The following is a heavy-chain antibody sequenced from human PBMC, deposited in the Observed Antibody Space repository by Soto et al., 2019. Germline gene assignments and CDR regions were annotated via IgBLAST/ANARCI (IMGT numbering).Heavy chain of an antibody. CDR2: IIPIFGTA. CDR3: ARAMDDIWTGYCNYYFDY. V-gene: IGHV1-69*13. Sequence: GASVKVSCKASGGTFSSYAISWVRQAPGQGLEWMGGIIPIFGTANYAQKFQGRVTITPDESTSTASMELSSLRSEDTAMYYCARAMDDIWTGYCNYYFDYWGQGALVTVSS. D-gene: IGHD3-9*01. CDR1: GGTFSSYA. J-gene: IGHJ4*02.